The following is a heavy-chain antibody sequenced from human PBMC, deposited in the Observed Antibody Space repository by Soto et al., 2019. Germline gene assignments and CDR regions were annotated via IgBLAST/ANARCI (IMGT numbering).Heavy chain of an antibody. CDR3: ARGYYYDTSGYYSAFDI. V-gene: IGHV4-59*01. Sequence: SETLPLTCTVSGGSLSSDYWIWIRQPPGKALEWIGYLYNSGSTNYNPSLKSRVTISGDTSKNQLSLRLSSVTAADTAVYYCARGYYYDTSGYYSAFDIWGQGTMVTVSS. J-gene: IGHJ3*02. CDR1: GGSLSSDY. CDR2: LYNSGST. D-gene: IGHD3-22*01.